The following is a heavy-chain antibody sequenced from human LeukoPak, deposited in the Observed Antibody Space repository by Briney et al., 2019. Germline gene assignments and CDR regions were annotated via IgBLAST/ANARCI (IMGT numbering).Heavy chain of an antibody. Sequence: SETLSLTCAVYGGSFSGYYWSWIRQPPEKGLEWIGEINHNGRTNYNPSLKSRVTISVDTSKNQFSLKLSSVTAADTAVYYCARGGYCSGGSCRYYFDYWGQGTLVTVSS. J-gene: IGHJ4*02. CDR1: GGSFSGYY. V-gene: IGHV4-34*01. CDR2: INHNGRT. D-gene: IGHD2-15*01. CDR3: ARGGYCSGGSCRYYFDY.